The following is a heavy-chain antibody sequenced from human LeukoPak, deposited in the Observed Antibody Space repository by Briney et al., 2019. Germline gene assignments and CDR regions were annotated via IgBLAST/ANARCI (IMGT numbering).Heavy chain of an antibody. J-gene: IGHJ1*01. CDR2: IYYSGST. D-gene: IGHD2-8*01. CDR1: GGSISSYY. CDR3: ARDKYGYFQH. Sequence: PSETLSLTCTVSGGSISSYYWSRIRQPPGKGLEWIGYIYYSGSTNYNPSLKSRVTISVDTSKNQFSLKLSSVTAADTAVYYCARDKYGYFQHWGQGTLVTVSS. V-gene: IGHV4-59*01.